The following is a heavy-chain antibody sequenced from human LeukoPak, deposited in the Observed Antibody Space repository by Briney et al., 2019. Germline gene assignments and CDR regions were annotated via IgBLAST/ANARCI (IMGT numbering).Heavy chain of an antibody. V-gene: IGHV1-18*01. Sequence: ASVKLSCNASGYTFTINGICWVRHGPGQGLEWKWWVSIYNGNTNYAHKPLRRVTMTPVTSTSTDYMELMSLGSDDTAVYYCARGGGYYYAGSRYYYPLCYFDYWGQGTLVTVSS. CDR2: VSIYNGNT. D-gene: IGHD3-22*01. CDR3: ARGGGYYYAGSRYYYPLCYFDY. CDR1: GYTFTING. J-gene: IGHJ4*02.